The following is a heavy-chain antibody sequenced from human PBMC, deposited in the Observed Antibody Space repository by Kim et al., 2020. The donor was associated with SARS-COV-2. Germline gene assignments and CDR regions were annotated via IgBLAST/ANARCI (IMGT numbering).Heavy chain of an antibody. D-gene: IGHD6-13*01. CDR3: ARGEFIAAAGTGRGLQFQH. CDR2: INHSGST. CDR1: GGSFSGYY. J-gene: IGHJ1*01. Sequence: SETLSLTCAVYGGSFSGYYWSWIRQPPGKGLEWIGEINHSGSTNYNPSLKSRVTISVDTSKNQFSLKLSSVTAADTAVYYCARGEFIAAAGTGRGLQFQHWGQGTLVTVSS. V-gene: IGHV4-34*01.